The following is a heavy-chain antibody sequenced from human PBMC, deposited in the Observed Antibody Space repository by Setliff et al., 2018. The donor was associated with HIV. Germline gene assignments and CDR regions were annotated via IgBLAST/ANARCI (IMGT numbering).Heavy chain of an antibody. V-gene: IGHV3-7*01. CDR2: IKQDGSEQ. D-gene: IGHD3-3*01. CDR3: ARQRPGITVFGAATDAFDV. Sequence: PGGSLRLSCTASAFTFSNYWMTWVRQAPGKGLEWVANIKQDGSEQYYVDSVKGRFTISRDNANNSLNLQMNSLRAQDTAIYYCARQRPGITVFGAATDAFDVWGLGTAVTVSS. J-gene: IGHJ3*01. CDR1: AFTFSNYW.